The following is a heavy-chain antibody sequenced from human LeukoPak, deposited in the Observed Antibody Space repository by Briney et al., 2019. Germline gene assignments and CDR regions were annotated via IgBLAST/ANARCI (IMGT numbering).Heavy chain of an antibody. J-gene: IGHJ4*02. Sequence: SETLSLTCAVSDYSINSGHYWGWILQPPGQGLEWIGSIYHSGRTYYNPSLKSRVTTSVDTSKNQFSLKLTSVTAADTAVYYCARHASPDIVIVPAATFDYWGQGTLVTVSS. V-gene: IGHV4-38-2*01. CDR3: ARHASPDIVIVPAATFDY. D-gene: IGHD2-2*01. CDR1: DYSINSGHY. CDR2: IYHSGRT.